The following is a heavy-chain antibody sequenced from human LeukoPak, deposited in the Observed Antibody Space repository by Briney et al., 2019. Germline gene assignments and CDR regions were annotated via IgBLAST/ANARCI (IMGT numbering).Heavy chain of an antibody. D-gene: IGHD2-2*01. V-gene: IGHV3-30-3*01. CDR2: ISYDGSNK. CDR3: ARGVRYCSSTSCYFRAFDI. J-gene: IGHJ3*02. Sequence: PGGSLRLSCAASGFTFSSYAMHWVRQAPGKGLEWVAVISYDGSNKYCADSVKGRFTISRDNSKNTLYLQMNSLRAEDTAVYYCARGVRYCSSTSCYFRAFDIWGQRTMVTVSS. CDR1: GFTFSSYA.